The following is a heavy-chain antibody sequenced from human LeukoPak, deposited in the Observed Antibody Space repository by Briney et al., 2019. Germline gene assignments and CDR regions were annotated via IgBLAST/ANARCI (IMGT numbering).Heavy chain of an antibody. V-gene: IGHV1-2*06. CDR3: AILLWFGELSVRWFDP. D-gene: IGHD3-10*01. CDR2: INPNSGGT. Sequence: GASVKVSCKASGYTFTGYYMHWVRQAPGQGLEWMGRINPNSGGTNYAQKFQGRVTMTRDTSISTAYMELSRLRSDDTAVYYCAILLWFGELSVRWFDPWGQGTLVTVSS. CDR1: GYTFTGYY. J-gene: IGHJ5*02.